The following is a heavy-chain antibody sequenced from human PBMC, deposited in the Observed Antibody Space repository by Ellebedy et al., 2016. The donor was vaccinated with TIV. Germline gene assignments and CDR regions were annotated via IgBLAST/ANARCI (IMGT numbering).Heavy chain of an antibody. V-gene: IGHV3-23*01. CDR1: GFSFSSYA. CDR3: AKGRGGGSDSSAPRYYFDY. Sequence: PGGSLRLSCAASGFSFSSYAMSWVRQAPGKGLEWVSGIVGSGGSRYADSVEGLFIISRDNSKKTLYLQMNSLRAEDTAVYYFAKGRGGGSDSSAPRYYFDYWGLGTLVTVSS. J-gene: IGHJ4*02. D-gene: IGHD3-22*01. CDR2: IVGSGGSR.